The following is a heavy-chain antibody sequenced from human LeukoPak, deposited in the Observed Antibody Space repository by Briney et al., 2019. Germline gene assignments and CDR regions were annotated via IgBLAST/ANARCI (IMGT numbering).Heavy chain of an antibody. CDR2: IKQDGSEK. CDR3: ARELLGHGYNSGDFDY. CDR1: GFTFSSYW. J-gene: IGHJ4*02. Sequence: GGSLRLSCAAFGFTFSSYWMSWVRQAPGKGLEWVANIKQDGSEKYYVDSVKGRFTISRDNAKNSLYLQMNSLRAEDTAVYYCARELLGHGYNSGDFDYWGQGTLVTVSS. D-gene: IGHD5-24*01. V-gene: IGHV3-7*01.